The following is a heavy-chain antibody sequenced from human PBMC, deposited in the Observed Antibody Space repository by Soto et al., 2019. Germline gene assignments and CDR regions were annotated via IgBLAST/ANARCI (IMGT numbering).Heavy chain of an antibody. CDR2: INPNSGGT. V-gene: IGHV1-2*04. Sequence: QVQLVQSGAEVKKPGASVKVSCKASGYTFTGYYMHWVRQAPGQGPEWMGWINPNSGGTNYAQKFQGWVTMTRDTSISTAYMELSRLRSDDTAVYYCARDGYYGSGTDSPYYYYMDVWGKGTTVTVSS. CDR3: ARDGYYGSGTDSPYYYYMDV. CDR1: GYTFTGYY. D-gene: IGHD3-10*01. J-gene: IGHJ6*03.